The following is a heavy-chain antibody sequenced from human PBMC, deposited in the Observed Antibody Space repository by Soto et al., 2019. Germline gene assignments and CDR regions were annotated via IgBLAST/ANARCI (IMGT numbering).Heavy chain of an antibody. CDR2: ISSSGTTI. D-gene: IGHD3-10*02. CDR3: AGVRGVHITRSYYGMDV. Sequence: PGGSLRLSCAASGFTFSSYAMNWVRQAPGKGLEWISYISSSGTTIYDADSVKGRFTISRDNAKNSLYLQMSSLRDEDAAVYYCAGVRGVHITRSYYGMDVWGQGTTVTVSS. CDR1: GFTFSSYA. J-gene: IGHJ6*02. V-gene: IGHV3-48*02.